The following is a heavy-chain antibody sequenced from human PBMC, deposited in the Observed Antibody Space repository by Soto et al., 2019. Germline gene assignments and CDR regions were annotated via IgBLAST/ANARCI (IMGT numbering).Heavy chain of an antibody. CDR2: ISAYNGNT. CDR1: GYTFTSYG. CDR3: ARNIVGATGWFDP. D-gene: IGHD1-26*01. V-gene: IGHV1-18*01. J-gene: IGHJ5*02. Sequence: ASVKVSCKASGYTFTSYGISWVRQAPGQGLEWMGWISAYNGNTNYAQKLQGRVTITTDTSTSTAYMELRSLRSDDTALYYCARNIVGATGWFDPWAQGTLVTVSS.